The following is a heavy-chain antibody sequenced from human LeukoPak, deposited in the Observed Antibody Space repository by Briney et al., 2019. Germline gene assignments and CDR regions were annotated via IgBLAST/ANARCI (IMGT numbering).Heavy chain of an antibody. CDR3: AKQYDSSGYAPFDY. D-gene: IGHD3-22*01. CDR1: GFTFSSYW. CDR2: IKKDGSEK. V-gene: IGHV3-7*03. J-gene: IGHJ4*02. Sequence: GGSLRLSCAASGFTFSSYWMSWVRQAPGKGLEWVANIKKDGSEKYYVDSVKGRFTISRDNAKTSLYLQMNSLRAEDTAVYYCAKQYDSSGYAPFDYWGQGTLVTVSS.